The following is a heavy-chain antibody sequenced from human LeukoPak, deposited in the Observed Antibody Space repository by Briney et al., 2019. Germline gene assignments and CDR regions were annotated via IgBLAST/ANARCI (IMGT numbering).Heavy chain of an antibody. V-gene: IGHV4-61*02. CDR2: IYTSGST. Sequence: PSETLSLTCTVSGGSISSGSYYWSWIRQPAGKGLEWIGRIYTSGSTNYNPSLKSRVTMSVDTSKNQFSLKLSSVTAADTAVYYCARYGGSYYSYYWYFDLWGRGTLVTVSS. D-gene: IGHD1-26*01. CDR3: ARYGGSYYSYYWYFDL. J-gene: IGHJ2*01. CDR1: GGSISSGSYY.